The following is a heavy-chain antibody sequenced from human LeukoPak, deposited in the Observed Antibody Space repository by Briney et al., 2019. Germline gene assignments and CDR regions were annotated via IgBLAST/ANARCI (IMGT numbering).Heavy chain of an antibody. V-gene: IGHV4-59*08. D-gene: IGHD2-8*01. J-gene: IGHJ2*01. CDR2: IYYSGST. CDR3: ARQYCTNGVCSELFSPYFDL. Sequence: SETLSLTCTVSGGSISSYYWSWIRQPPGKGLEWIGYIYYSGSTNYNPSLKSRVTISVDTSKNQFSLKLSSVAAADTAVYYCARQYCTNGVCSELFSPYFDLWGRGTLVTVSS. CDR1: GGSISSYY.